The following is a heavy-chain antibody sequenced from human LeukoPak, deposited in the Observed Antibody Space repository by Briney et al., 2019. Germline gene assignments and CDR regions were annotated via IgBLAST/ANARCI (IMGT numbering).Heavy chain of an antibody. CDR3: ARMPRGRRYFDY. Sequence: SETLSLTCTVSGGSISSGSYYWSWIRQPAGKGLEWIGRIYTSGSTNYNPSLKSRVTISVDTSKNQFSLKLSSVTAADTAVYYCARMPRGRRYFDYWGQGTLVTVSS. D-gene: IGHD3-16*01. V-gene: IGHV4-61*02. CDR2: IYTSGST. J-gene: IGHJ4*02. CDR1: GGSISSGSYY.